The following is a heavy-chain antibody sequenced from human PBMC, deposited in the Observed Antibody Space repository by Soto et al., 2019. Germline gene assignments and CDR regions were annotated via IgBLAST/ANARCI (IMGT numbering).Heavy chain of an antibody. J-gene: IGHJ5*02. V-gene: IGHV4-31*03. D-gene: IGHD4-17*01. CDR3: ATNTLHGAKRRTDL. Sequence: SENLSFTSTVSGVSISSGNYFWSWIRQHPGGGLEGIGYFYARGATFYNPSLTSRVTMSVDIYRNQFSLKLTAVTAADTAMYYCATNTLHGAKRRTDLRGQAPLVTVSS. CDR1: GVSISSGNYF. CDR2: FYARGAT.